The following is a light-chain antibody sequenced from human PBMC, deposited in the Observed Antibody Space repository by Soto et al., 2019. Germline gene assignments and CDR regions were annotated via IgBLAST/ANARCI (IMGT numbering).Light chain of an antibody. Sequence: DIQMTQSPSTLSASVGDRVTITCRASQSISSWLAWYQQKPGKAPKLLIYKASSLESGVPSRFSGSGSGTEFTLTISSLQPDDFATYYCQHYDNLPLTFGGGTKVEIK. J-gene: IGKJ4*01. V-gene: IGKV1-5*03. CDR2: KAS. CDR3: QHYDNLPLT. CDR1: QSISSW.